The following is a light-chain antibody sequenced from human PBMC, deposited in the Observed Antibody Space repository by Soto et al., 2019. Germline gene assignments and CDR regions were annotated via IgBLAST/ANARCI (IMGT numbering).Light chain of an antibody. CDR2: AAS. Sequence: DIQMTQSPSSLSASVGDRVTITCRASQSISSYLNWYQQKPGKAPKLLIYAASSLQSGVPSRFSGSGSGKDFTHPNSSLQPEAFATYYCRQSYSTPYTFGQGTKREIK. J-gene: IGKJ2*01. V-gene: IGKV1-39*01. CDR1: QSISSY. CDR3: RQSYSTPYT.